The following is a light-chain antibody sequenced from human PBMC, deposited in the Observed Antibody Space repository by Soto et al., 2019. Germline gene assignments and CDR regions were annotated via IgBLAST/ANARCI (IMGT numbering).Light chain of an antibody. CDR3: QQYGSSLFT. Sequence: EIVLTQSPGTLSLSPGERATLSCRASQSVSSSYLAWYQQKPGQAPRLLIYGASSRATGIPDRFSGSGSGTDFSLTISRLEPEDVAVYYCQQYGSSLFTFGPGTKVDIK. V-gene: IGKV3-20*01. J-gene: IGKJ3*01. CDR2: GAS. CDR1: QSVSSSY.